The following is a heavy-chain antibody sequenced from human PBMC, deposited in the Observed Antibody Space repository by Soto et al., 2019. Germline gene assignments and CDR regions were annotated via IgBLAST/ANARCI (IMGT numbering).Heavy chain of an antibody. CDR3: TTDRSRAYYYDSPDY. J-gene: IGHJ4*02. Sequence: GGSLRLSCAASGFTFSNAWMNWVRQAPGKGLEWVGRIKSKTDGGTTDYAAPVKGRFTISRDDSKNTLYLQMNSLKTEDTAVYYCTTDRSRAYYYDSPDYWGQGTLVTVSS. CDR1: GFTFSNAW. V-gene: IGHV3-15*07. D-gene: IGHD3-22*01. CDR2: IKSKTDGGTT.